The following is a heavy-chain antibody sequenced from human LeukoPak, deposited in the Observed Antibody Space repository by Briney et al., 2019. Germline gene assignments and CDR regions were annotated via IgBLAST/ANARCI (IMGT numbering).Heavy chain of an antibody. CDR2: IKSKPSGGTT. CDR1: GFIFSNAW. D-gene: IGHD4-17*01. V-gene: IGHV3-15*01. CDR3: ARPKHDYVELED. Sequence: GGSLRLSCTASGFIFSNAWMNWVRQAPGKGLEWVGRIKSKPSGGTTDYAAPVKGRFTISRDDSTNTVYLQMNSLRAEDTAIYYCARPKHDYVELEDWGQGTLVIVSS. J-gene: IGHJ4*02.